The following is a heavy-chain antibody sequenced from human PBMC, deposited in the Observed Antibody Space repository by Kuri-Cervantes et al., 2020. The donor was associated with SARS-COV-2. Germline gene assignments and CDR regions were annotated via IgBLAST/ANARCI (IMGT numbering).Heavy chain of an antibody. CDR3: ARGMGISSSWYEVDYYYYYYMDV. Sequence: SQTLSLTCAVYGESFSDYYWSWIRQPPGKGLEWIGEINHSGSTNYNPSLKSRVSTSVDTSKNQFSLKPGSVTAADTAVYYCARGMGISSSWYEVDYYYYYYMDVWGKGTRVTVSS. D-gene: IGHD6-13*01. CDR2: INHSGST. V-gene: IGHV4-34*01. CDR1: GESFSDYY. J-gene: IGHJ6*03.